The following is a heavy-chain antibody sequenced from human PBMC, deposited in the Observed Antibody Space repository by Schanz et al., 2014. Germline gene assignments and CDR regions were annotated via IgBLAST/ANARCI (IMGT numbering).Heavy chain of an antibody. V-gene: IGHV3-11*05. D-gene: IGHD2-2*01. CDR2: ISDSGTYT. Sequence: QVQVVQSGGGLVKPGGSLRLSCAASGFVFGDYYMTWIRQAPGKGLEWLSYISDSGTYTNYADSVKGRFTISRDNSKNTLYLQMNSLRPEDTAVYYCARGGFFDSTSFDSWGQGTLVTVSS. J-gene: IGHJ4*02. CDR3: ARGGFFDSTSFDS. CDR1: GFVFGDYY.